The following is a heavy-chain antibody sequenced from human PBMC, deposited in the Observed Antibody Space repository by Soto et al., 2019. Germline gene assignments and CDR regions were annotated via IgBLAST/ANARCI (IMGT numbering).Heavy chain of an antibody. J-gene: IGHJ4*02. V-gene: IGHV3-7*01. CDR3: ARDRSGSSDY. CDR1: GLTFSSYW. D-gene: IGHD3-10*01. Sequence: PGGSLRLSCAASGLTFSSYWMSWVRQAPGKGLEWVANIKQDGSEKYYVDSVKGRFTISRDNAKNSLYLQMNSLRAEDTAVYYCARDRSGSSDYWGQGTLVTVSS. CDR2: IKQDGSEK.